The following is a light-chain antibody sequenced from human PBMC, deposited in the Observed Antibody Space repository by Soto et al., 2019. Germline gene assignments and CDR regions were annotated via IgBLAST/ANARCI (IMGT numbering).Light chain of an antibody. CDR1: QNIYNW. Sequence: DIQMTQSPSTLSASVGDRVTITCRASQNIYNWLAWYQQKLGKAPKLLIYDVYNLESGVPSRFSGSGSGTEFTLTIRSLQPDDFATYYCQHYGGMWTFGQGTKVDIK. CDR2: DVY. CDR3: QHYGGMWT. J-gene: IGKJ1*01. V-gene: IGKV1-5*01.